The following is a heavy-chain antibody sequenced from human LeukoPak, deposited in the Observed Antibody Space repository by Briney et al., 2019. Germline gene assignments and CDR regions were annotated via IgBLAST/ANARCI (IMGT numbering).Heavy chain of an antibody. V-gene: IGHV5-51*01. J-gene: IGHJ3*02. CDR3: ARDRDDSSGYYDDAFDI. D-gene: IGHD3-22*01. CDR1: GYSFSDFW. Sequence: PGESLKISCKGSGYSFSDFWIVWVRQMPGQGLEWMGIIYPGDPDTRYSPSFQGQVTISADKSISTAYLQWSSLKASDTAMYYCARDRDDSSGYYDDAFDIWGQGTMVTVSS. CDR2: IYPGDPDT.